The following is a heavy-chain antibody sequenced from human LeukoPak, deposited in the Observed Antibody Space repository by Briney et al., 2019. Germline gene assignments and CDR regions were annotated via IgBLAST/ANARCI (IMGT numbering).Heavy chain of an antibody. CDR1: GFFLSRDY. D-gene: IGHD5-12*01. Sequence: GGSLRLSCAASGFFLSRDYMSWVRHTPGEGLEWVSIIYSGGSIYYADSVKGRFTISRDDSKNTVFLPMNRLRAEDTAVYYCARAFTESTGYEHWGQGTLVTVSS. CDR2: IYSGGSI. CDR3: ARAFTESTGYEH. J-gene: IGHJ1*01. V-gene: IGHV3-53*01.